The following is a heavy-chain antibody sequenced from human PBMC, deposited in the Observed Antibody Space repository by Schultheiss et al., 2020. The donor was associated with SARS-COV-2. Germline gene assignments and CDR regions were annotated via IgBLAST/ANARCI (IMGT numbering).Heavy chain of an antibody. CDR2: ISSSSSTI. J-gene: IGHJ6*02. V-gene: IGHV3-48*02. CDR1: GFTFSSYS. CDR3: ARDYSNYVGVYYYYGMDV. Sequence: ESLKISCAASGFTFSSYSMNWVRQAPGKGLEWVSYISSSSSTIYYADSVKGRFTISRDNAKNSLYLQMNSLRDEDTAVYYCARDYSNYVGVYYYYGMDVWGQGTTVTVSS. D-gene: IGHD4-11*01.